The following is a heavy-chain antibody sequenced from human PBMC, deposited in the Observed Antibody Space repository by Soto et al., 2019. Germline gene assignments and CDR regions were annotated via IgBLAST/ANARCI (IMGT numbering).Heavy chain of an antibody. D-gene: IGHD1-1*01. J-gene: IGHJ6*02. CDR3: ARETWVEPEVYYYGMDV. CDR2: IFYSGTT. Sequence: SETLSLTCTVSGDSISSADYYWSWIRQTTGKDLEWIGHIFYSGTTYYNPYLKIRLIISVDKSKNHFSLRPTSVTAADTAVYYCARETWVEPEVYYYGMDVWGQGTTVTVSS. CDR1: GDSISSADYY. V-gene: IGHV4-30-4*01.